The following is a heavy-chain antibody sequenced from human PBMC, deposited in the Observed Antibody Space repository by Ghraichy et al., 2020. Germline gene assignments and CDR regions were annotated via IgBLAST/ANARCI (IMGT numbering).Heavy chain of an antibody. CDR1: GASPGSRRYY. J-gene: IGHJ5*02. CDR3: ASARVVEVVGARNPNWFDP. V-gene: IGHV4-39*01. D-gene: IGHD2-2*01. Sequence: SETLSLTCTVSGASPGSRRYYWAWIRQPPGKGLEWIGSVYYSGHSYNNPSLKSRLIMSVDTSKNQFSLRLSSVTAAATGVYYCASARVVEVVGARNPNWFDPWGQGIRGSVSS. CDR2: VYYSGHS.